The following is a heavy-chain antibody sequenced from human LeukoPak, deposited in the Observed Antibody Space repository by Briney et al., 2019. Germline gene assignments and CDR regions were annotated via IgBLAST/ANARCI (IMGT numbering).Heavy chain of an antibody. J-gene: IGHJ4*02. V-gene: IGHV1-18*01. D-gene: IGHD1-26*01. Sequence: RASVTVSFKASGYTFTIYGISWVRQAPGQGLEWMVWISAYNGNTNYAQKLQGRVTMTTDTSTSTAYMELRSLRSDDTAVYYCAREFRYSGSYYGDYWGQGTLVTVSS. CDR3: AREFRYSGSYYGDY. CDR1: GYTFTIYG. CDR2: ISAYNGNT.